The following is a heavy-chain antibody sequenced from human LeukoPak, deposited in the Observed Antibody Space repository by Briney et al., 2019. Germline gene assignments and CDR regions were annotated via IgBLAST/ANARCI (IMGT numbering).Heavy chain of an antibody. V-gene: IGHV3-30*17. Sequence: TFSXYAXXWVGQPPGKGLEWVAVVSSHGNDGYYADSVRGGFTISRDNSKNTVYLQIDSLRLEDTAIYSCTRDAYNFNYFDYWGQGTLVTVSS. D-gene: IGHD5-24*01. CDR3: TRDAYNFNYFDY. J-gene: IGHJ4*02. CDR2: VSSHGNDG. CDR1: TFSXYA.